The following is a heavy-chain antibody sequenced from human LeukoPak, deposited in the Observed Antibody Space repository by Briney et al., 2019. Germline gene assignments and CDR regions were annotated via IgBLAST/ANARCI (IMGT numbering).Heavy chain of an antibody. CDR3: ARMVQLWSPKKYYFDY. V-gene: IGHV1-2*02. Sequence: ASVKVSCKASGYTFTGYYMHWVRQAPGQGLEWMGWINPNSGGTNYAQKFQGRVTMTRDTSISTAYMELSRLRSEDTAVYYCARMVQLWSPKKYYFDYWGQGTLVTVSS. J-gene: IGHJ4*02. CDR2: INPNSGGT. D-gene: IGHD5-18*01. CDR1: GYTFTGYY.